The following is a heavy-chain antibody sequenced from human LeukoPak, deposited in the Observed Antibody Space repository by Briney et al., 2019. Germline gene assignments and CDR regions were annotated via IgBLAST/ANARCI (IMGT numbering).Heavy chain of an antibody. D-gene: IGHD6-19*01. V-gene: IGHV1-18*01. CDR3: ARDHPYSSGWYGYDY. CDR1: GYTFISYG. J-gene: IGHJ4*02. CDR2: ISGYNGNT. Sequence: GASVKVSCKASGYTFISYGISWVRQAPGQGLEWMGWISGYNGNTNYAQKLQGRVTMTTDTSTSTAYMELRSLRSDDTAVYYCARDHPYSSGWYGYDYWGQGTLVTVSS.